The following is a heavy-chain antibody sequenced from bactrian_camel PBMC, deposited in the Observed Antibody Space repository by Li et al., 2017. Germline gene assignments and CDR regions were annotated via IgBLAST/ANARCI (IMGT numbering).Heavy chain of an antibody. J-gene: IGHJ6*01. Sequence: VQLVESGGGSAQAGVSLRLSCAASGLTSSQTCMGWFRQSPGNECELIVTITSDGATYYSTSVKGRFTISRDNAKNTVYLQMNSLKPEDTAVYYCAVDPESYYAADEKRPCDNSWAQGTQVTVS. CDR3: AVDPESYYAADEKRPCDNS. CDR1: GLTSSQTC. V-gene: IGHV3S53*01. CDR2: ITSDGAT. D-gene: IGHD2*01.